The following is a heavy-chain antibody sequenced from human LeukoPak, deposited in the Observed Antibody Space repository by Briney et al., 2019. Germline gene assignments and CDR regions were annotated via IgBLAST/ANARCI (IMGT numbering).Heavy chain of an antibody. CDR3: ARDKYSSSWPYFDY. V-gene: IGHV3-11*04. Sequence: GGSLRLSCAASGFTFSDYYMSWIRQAPGKGLEWVSYISSSGSTIYYADSVKGRFTISRDNAKNSLYLQMNSLRAEDTAVYYCARDKYSSSWPYFDYWGQGTLVTVSS. CDR2: ISSSGSTI. D-gene: IGHD6-13*01. J-gene: IGHJ4*02. CDR1: GFTFSDYY.